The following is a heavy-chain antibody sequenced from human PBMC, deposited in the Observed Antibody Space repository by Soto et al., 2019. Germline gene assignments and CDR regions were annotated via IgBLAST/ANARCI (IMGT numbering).Heavy chain of an antibody. CDR1: VVSISSYY. V-gene: IGHV4-4*07. Sequence: SETLSLTCTFSVVSISSYYWSCIRQPAGKGLEWIGRIYTSGSTNYNPSLKSRVTMSVDTSKNQFSLKLSSVTAADTAVYYCAREWEVGIFDYCGQGILVTVSS. CDR2: IYTSGST. J-gene: IGHJ4*02. D-gene: IGHD1-26*01. CDR3: AREWEVGIFDY.